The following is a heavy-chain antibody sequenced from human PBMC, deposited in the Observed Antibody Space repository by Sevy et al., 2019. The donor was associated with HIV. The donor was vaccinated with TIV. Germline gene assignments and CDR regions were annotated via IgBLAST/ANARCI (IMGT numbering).Heavy chain of an antibody. CDR1: GFTFSSYS. CDR2: ISSSSSTI. Sequence: GGSLRLSCAASGFTFSSYSMNWVRQAPGKGLEWVSYISSSSSTIYYADSVKGRFTISRDKSKNSLYLQMNSLRDEDTAVYYCASDQAGITGTTFFDYWGQGTLVTVSS. D-gene: IGHD1-7*01. J-gene: IGHJ4*02. CDR3: ASDQAGITGTTFFDY. V-gene: IGHV3-48*02.